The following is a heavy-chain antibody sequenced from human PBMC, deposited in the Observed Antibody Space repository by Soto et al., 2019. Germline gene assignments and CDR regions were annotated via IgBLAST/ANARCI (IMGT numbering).Heavy chain of an antibody. CDR2: IRNKPNSYTT. V-gene: IGHV3-72*01. Sequence: GGSLRLSCAVSGFTFGDHYIDWVRQAPGKGLEWVGRIRNKPNSYTTDYGASVKGRFTISRDDSKNSLYLQMNSLKIEDTAVYYCARNGRYGSYFDYWGQGTVVTVSS. CDR1: GFTFGDHY. CDR3: ARNGRYGSYFDY. D-gene: IGHD1-26*01. J-gene: IGHJ4*02.